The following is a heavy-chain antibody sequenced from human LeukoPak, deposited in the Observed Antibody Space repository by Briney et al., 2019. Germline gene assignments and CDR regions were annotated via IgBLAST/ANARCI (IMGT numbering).Heavy chain of an antibody. D-gene: IGHD3-22*01. J-gene: IGHJ6*02. Sequence: PGGSLRLSCAVSGFTLSSNWMHWVRQVPGKGLVWVSRIDDVGSGTSYADSVKGRFTISRDNVKNALYLQMNSLRPEDTALYYCAKDLSSAITSALVLDVWGQGTTVIVS. CDR3: AKDLSSAITSALVLDV. CDR1: GFTLSSNW. CDR2: IDDVGSGT. V-gene: IGHV3-74*01.